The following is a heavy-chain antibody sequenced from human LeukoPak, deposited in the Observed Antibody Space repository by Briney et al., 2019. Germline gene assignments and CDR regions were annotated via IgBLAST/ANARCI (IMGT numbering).Heavy chain of an antibody. Sequence: ASVKVSCKASGGTFSSYAISWVRQAPGQGLEWMGRIIPIFGTANYAQKFQGRVTITTDESTSTAYMELSSLRSEDTAVYYCAREYYYYDSSGYYLHWGQGTLVTVSS. CDR2: IIPIFGTA. CDR1: GGTFSSYA. D-gene: IGHD3-22*01. V-gene: IGHV1-69*05. CDR3: AREYYYYDSSGYYLH. J-gene: IGHJ4*02.